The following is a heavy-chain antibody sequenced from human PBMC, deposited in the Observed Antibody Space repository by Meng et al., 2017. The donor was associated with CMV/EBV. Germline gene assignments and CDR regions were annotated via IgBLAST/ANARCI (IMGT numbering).Heavy chain of an antibody. D-gene: IGHD2-2*01. V-gene: IGHV1-2*02. CDR3: ARDIKGSSTSCPAY. CDR2: INPNSGGT. J-gene: IGHJ4*02. Sequence: ASVKVSCKASGYTFTGYYMHWVRQAPGQGLEWMGWINPNSGGTNYAQKFQGRVTMTRDTSISTAYMELSRLRSDDTAVYYCARDIKGSSTSCPAYWGQGTLVTVSS. CDR1: GYTFTGYY.